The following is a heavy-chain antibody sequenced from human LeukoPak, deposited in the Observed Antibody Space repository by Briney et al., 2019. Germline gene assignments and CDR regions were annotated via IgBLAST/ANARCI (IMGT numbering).Heavy chain of an antibody. CDR2: INHSGST. Sequence: SETLSLTCAVYGGSFSGYYWSWIRQPPGKGLEWIGEINHSGSTNYNPSLKSRVTISVDTSKNQFSLKLSSVTAADTAVYYCASADYGDYYNWFDPWGQGTLVTVSS. J-gene: IGHJ5*02. D-gene: IGHD4-17*01. CDR3: ASADYGDYYNWFDP. CDR1: GGSFSGYY. V-gene: IGHV4-34*01.